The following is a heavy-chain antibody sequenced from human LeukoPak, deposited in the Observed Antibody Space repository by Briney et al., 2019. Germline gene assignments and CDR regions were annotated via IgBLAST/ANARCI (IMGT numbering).Heavy chain of an antibody. D-gene: IGHD2-15*01. CDR1: GGTFSSYA. V-gene: IGHV1-18*01. CDR2: ISTYNGNT. J-gene: IGHJ4*02. Sequence: GASVKVSCKASGGTFSSYAISWVRQAPGQGLEWMGWISTYNGNTNYAQRLQGRVTMTTDISTTTAYMELRSLRSDDTAVHYCARVACSGGTCYLDYWGQGTLVTVSS. CDR3: ARVACSGGTCYLDY.